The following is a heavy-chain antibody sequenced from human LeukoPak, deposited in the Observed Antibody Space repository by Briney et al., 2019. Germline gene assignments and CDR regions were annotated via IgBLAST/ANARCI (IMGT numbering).Heavy chain of an antibody. V-gene: IGHV3-30*02. D-gene: IGHD2-2*01. CDR1: GFTFSSYG. J-gene: IGHJ4*02. CDR3: AKDVPTAYFDY. Sequence: GGSLRLSCAASGFTFSSYGMHWVRQAPGKGLEWVAFVRYDETTKFYADSVKGRFTISRDNSETTLYLQMNSLRAEDTAVYYCAKDVPTAYFDYWGQGTLVTVSS. CDR2: VRYDETTK.